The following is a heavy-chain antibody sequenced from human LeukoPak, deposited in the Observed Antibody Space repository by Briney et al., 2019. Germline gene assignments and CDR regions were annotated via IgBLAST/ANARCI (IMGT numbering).Heavy chain of an antibody. CDR2: INPNSGT. CDR3: AREEQHQRGRHFEY. Sequence: ASVKVSCKASGYTFSDYYIHWVRQGPGQGLEWMGWINPNSGTNYAQNFQGRVTMTRGTSTSTAYMELSRLRSDETAVYYCAREEQHQRGRHFEYWGQGTLVTVSS. J-gene: IGHJ4*02. V-gene: IGHV1-2*02. CDR1: GYTFSDYY. D-gene: IGHD6-13*01.